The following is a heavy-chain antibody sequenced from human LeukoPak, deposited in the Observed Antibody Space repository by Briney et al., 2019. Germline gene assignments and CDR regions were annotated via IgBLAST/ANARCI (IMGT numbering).Heavy chain of an antibody. Sequence: SETLSLTCTVSGGSISTSDRYWGWIRQPPGKGLEWIGSIYYSGITYRNPSLKSRVTISVDTSKNQFSLRLSSVTAADTAVYYCARHFRVGASYFDYWGQGTLVTVSS. CDR1: GGSISTSDRY. V-gene: IGHV4-39*01. CDR2: IYYSGIT. D-gene: IGHD1-26*01. J-gene: IGHJ4*02. CDR3: ARHFRVGASYFDY.